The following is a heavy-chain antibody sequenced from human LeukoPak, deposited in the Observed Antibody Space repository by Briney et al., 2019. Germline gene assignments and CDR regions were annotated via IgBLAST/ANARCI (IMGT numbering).Heavy chain of an antibody. CDR3: ARADDRTNWFDP. CDR1: GVTASSNY. CDR2: IYSGGST. Sequence: GGSLRLSCAASGVTASSNYMNWGRQAPGKGLEWVSVIYSGGSTYYADSVKGRFTISRDNSKNTLYFQMNSLRAEDTAVYYCARADDRTNWFDPWGQGTLVTVSS. J-gene: IGHJ5*02. V-gene: IGHV3-66*02. D-gene: IGHD1-1*01.